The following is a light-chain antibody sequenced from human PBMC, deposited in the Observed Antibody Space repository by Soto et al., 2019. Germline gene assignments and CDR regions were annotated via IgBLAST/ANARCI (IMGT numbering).Light chain of an antibody. CDR2: DAS. CDR1: QSVSSY. J-gene: IGKJ1*01. Sequence: EIVLTQSPATLSLSPGERATLSCRASQSVSSYLAWYQQKPGQAPRLLIDDASNRATGIPARFSGSGSGTDFTLTISSLEPEDFAVYYCQQRSDWPRTF. V-gene: IGKV3-11*01. CDR3: QQRSDWPRT.